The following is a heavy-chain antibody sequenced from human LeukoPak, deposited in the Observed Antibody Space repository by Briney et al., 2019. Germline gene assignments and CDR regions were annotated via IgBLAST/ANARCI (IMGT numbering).Heavy chain of an antibody. J-gene: IGHJ6*03. CDR1: GGSFSGYY. V-gene: IGHV4-34*01. D-gene: IGHD1-26*01. Sequence: SETLSLTCAVYGGSFSGYYWSWIRQPPGKGLEWIGEINHSGSTNYNPSLKSRVNISVDTSKNQFSLKLSSVTAADTAVYYCARTRYSGSFRTYYYYMDVWGKGTTVTVSS. CDR2: INHSGST. CDR3: ARTRYSGSFRTYYYYMDV.